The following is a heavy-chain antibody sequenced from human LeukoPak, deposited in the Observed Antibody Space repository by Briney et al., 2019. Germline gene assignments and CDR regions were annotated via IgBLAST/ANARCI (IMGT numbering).Heavy chain of an antibody. J-gene: IGHJ5*02. CDR2: INHSGST. CDR1: GGSFSGYY. V-gene: IGHV4-34*01. CDR3: ARDFRTSWYGGTNWFDP. Sequence: SETLSLTCAVYGGSFSGYYWSWIRQPPGKGLEWIGEINHSGSTNYNPSLKSRVTISVDASKNQFFLNLTSVTAADTAVYYCARDFRTSWYGGTNWFDPWGQGTLVTVSS. D-gene: IGHD4-23*01.